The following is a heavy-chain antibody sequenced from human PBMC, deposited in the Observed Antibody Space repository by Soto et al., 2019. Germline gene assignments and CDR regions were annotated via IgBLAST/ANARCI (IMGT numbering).Heavy chain of an antibody. Sequence: EVRLLESGGGLVHPGGSRRLSCAASGFTFSSSAMNWVRQAPGKGLEWVSSIRVGGGDTFYADSVRGRFTVSRDISRNTLYLQMNSLRAEDTAIYYCAKCSVGAVRTSGWCNWFDPWGQGTLVTVSS. V-gene: IGHV3-23*01. CDR2: IRVGGGDT. CDR1: GFTFSSSA. D-gene: IGHD6-19*01. CDR3: AKCSVGAVRTSGWCNWFDP. J-gene: IGHJ5*02.